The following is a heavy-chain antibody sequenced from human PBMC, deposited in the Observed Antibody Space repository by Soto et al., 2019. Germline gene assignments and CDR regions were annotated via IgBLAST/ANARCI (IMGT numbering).Heavy chain of an antibody. CDR3: AKVRGLMAGRGGNYYYYYGMDV. J-gene: IGHJ6*01. V-gene: IGHV3-30*18. CDR1: GFTFSSYG. CDR2: ISYDGSNK. D-gene: IGHD6-19*01. Sequence: QVQLVESGGGVVQPGRSLRLSCAASGFTFSSYGMHWVRQAPGKGLEWVAVISYDGSNKYYADSVKGRFTISRDNSKNTLYLQMNSLRAEDTAVYYCAKVRGLMAGRGGNYYYYYGMDVW.